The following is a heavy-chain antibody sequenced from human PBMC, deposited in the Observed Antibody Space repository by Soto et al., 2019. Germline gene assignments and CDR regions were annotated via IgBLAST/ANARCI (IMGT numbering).Heavy chain of an antibody. D-gene: IGHD6-19*01. V-gene: IGHV3-23*01. CDR1: LFTFSDYA. Sequence: GGSLGLACAASLFTFSDYAIRWVRQAPGEWLEWVSAISGSGGSTYYADSVKGRFTISRDNSKNTLYLQMNSLRAEDTAVYYCAKPALSGYSSGWCDYWGQGTMFSVSS. CDR2: ISGSGGST. J-gene: IGHJ4*02. CDR3: AKPALSGYSSGWCDY.